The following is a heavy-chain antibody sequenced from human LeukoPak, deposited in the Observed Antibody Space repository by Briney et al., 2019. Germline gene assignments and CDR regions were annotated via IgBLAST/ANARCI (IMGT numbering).Heavy chain of an antibody. D-gene: IGHD1-26*01. CDR2: ISSSSSYI. V-gene: IGHV3-21*01. J-gene: IGHJ6*03. CDR1: GFTFSSYS. Sequence: GGSLRLSCAASGFTFSSYSMNWVRQAPGKGLEWVSSISSSSSYIYYADSVKGRFTISRDNAKNSLYLQMNSLRAEDTAVYYCARDQTKWEPLRRRDYYYMDVWGKGTTVTISS. CDR3: ARDQTKWEPLRRRDYYYMDV.